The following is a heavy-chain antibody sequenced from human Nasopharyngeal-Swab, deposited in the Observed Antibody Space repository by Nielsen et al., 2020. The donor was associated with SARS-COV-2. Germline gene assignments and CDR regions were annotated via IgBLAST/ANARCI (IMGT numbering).Heavy chain of an antibody. V-gene: IGHV3-53*01. Sequence: GGSLRLSCAVSGLTVSSTYMSWVRQAPGKGLEWVSVTEIGGTTHYADSVKGRFSISRDSSTNTLYLQMNNVRAEDTAVYYCARDGGSGRYVWGQGTLVTVSS. J-gene: IGHJ4*02. D-gene: IGHD6-19*01. CDR3: ARDGGSGRYV. CDR2: TEIGGTT. CDR1: GLTVSSTY.